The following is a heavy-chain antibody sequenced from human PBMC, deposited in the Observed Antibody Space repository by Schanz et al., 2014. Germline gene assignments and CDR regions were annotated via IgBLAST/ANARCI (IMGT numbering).Heavy chain of an antibody. CDR2: INSDDTTK. J-gene: IGHJ6*02. CDR3: ARDHPHRGVTGYYNDV. D-gene: IGHD3-9*01. V-gene: IGHV3-74*03. CDR1: EITFTNAW. Sequence: EVQVVESGGGLIQPGGSLRLSCVVSEITFTNAWMNWVRQAPGKGLVWVSRINSDDTTKTYADSVKGRFTISRDNAKNSLYLQMNSLRDEDTAVYYCARDHPHRGVTGYYNDVWGQGTSVTVSS.